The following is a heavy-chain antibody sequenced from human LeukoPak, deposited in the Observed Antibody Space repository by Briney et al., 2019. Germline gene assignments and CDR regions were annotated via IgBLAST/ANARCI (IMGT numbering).Heavy chain of an antibody. CDR1: GFTFSSYW. CDR3: VRDSGSSYGYYFLH. Sequence: GGSLRLSCAASGFTFSSYWMSWVRQAPGKGLEWVANIKQDVSEKYYADSVKGRFTISRDNAKNSLYLQMNSVRAEDTAVYYCVRDSGSSYGYYFLHWGQGTLVTVSS. V-gene: IGHV3-7*01. D-gene: IGHD1-26*01. J-gene: IGHJ1*01. CDR2: IKQDVSEK.